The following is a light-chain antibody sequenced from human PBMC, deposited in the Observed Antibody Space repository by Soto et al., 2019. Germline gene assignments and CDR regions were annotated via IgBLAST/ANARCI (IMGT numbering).Light chain of an antibody. CDR3: QQYDGWPPGYT. J-gene: IGKJ2*01. CDR1: QSVRTN. V-gene: IGKV3-15*01. Sequence: EIVMTQSPVTLSVSPGERAILSCRASQSVRTNLAWYQQKLGQPPRLLIYDASTRATCIPARFSGSGSGTEFALSISSVPSEDFATYNCQQYDGWPPGYTFGQGTKLESK. CDR2: DAS.